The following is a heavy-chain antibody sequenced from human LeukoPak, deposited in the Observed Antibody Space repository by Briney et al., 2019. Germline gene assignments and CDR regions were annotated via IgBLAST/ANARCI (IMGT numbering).Heavy chain of an antibody. V-gene: IGHV3-23*01. Sequence: GGSLRLSCAASGFNFRDYAMSWVRQAPGKGLEWVSAITSDGAGTFHADSVKGRFTMSRDNSKNTVYLQMNSLRAEDTAVYFCARVRLDSSERNLDAFENWGQGTMVTVSS. J-gene: IGHJ3*02. CDR2: ITSDGAGT. CDR1: GFNFRDYA. D-gene: IGHD1-14*01. CDR3: ARVRLDSSERNLDAFEN.